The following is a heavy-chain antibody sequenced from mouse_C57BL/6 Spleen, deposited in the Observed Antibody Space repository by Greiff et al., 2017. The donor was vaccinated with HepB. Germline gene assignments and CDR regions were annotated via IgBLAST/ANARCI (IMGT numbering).Heavy chain of an antibody. CDR3: ARGGYYGYFDY. J-gene: IGHJ2*01. CDR2: IIYDDSN. CDR1: GYSNTRGYY. D-gene: IGHD2-3*01. V-gene: IGHV3-6*01. Sequence: DVMPQESGRGLVKPSLSLSLICSVTGYSNTRGYYWIWTRQFPGNKLVWMGHIIYDDSNNQYPSLKNCISITRHTSENQFFLKLNSVTTEDTATYYSARGGYYGYFDYWGQGTTLTVSS.